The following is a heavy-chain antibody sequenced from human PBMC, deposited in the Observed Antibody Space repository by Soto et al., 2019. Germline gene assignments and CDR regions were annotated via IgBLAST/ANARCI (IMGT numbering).Heavy chain of an antibody. J-gene: IGHJ4*02. CDR2: ISYDGSNK. D-gene: IGHD3-22*01. CDR3: AKDSYYYDSSGYQDY. CDR1: GFTFSSYG. Sequence: QVQLVESGGGVVQPGRSLRLSCAASGFTFSSYGMHWVRQAPGKGLEWVAVISYDGSNKYYADSVKGRFTISRDNSKNTLYLQMNSLRAEDTAVYYCAKDSYYYDSSGYQDYWGQGTLVTVSS. V-gene: IGHV3-30*18.